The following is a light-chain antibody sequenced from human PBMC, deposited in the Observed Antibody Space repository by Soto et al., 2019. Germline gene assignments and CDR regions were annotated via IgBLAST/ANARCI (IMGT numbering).Light chain of an antibody. V-gene: IGKV3-15*01. CDR3: QQYNKWPPFT. Sequence: EILMTQSPATLSVSPGERATLSCRASQSVGNNLAWYQQRPAQAPRLLIYGASTRATGTPARFSGSGSGTESTLTTNRLQSEDFALYSCQQYNKWPPFTFGPGTRVDI. CDR1: QSVGNN. CDR2: GAS. J-gene: IGKJ3*01.